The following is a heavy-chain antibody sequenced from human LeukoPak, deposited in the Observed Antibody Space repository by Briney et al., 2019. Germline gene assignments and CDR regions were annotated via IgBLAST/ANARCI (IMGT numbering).Heavy chain of an antibody. J-gene: IGHJ1*01. Sequence: SETLSLTCTVSGGSISSSSYYWGWIRQPPGKGLEWIGSIYYSGSTYYNPSLKSRVTISVDTSKNQFSLKLSSVTAADTAVYYCARGRSSSSFQHWGQGTLVTVSS. V-gene: IGHV4-39*07. CDR2: IYYSGST. CDR1: GGSISSSSYY. CDR3: ARGRSSSSFQH. D-gene: IGHD6-6*01.